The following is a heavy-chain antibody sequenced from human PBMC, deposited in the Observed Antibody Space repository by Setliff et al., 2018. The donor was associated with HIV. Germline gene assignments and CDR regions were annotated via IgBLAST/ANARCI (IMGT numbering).Heavy chain of an antibody. D-gene: IGHD4-4*01. V-gene: IGHV4-30-2*01. J-gene: IGHJ4*02. CDR1: GGSISSGGYS. Sequence: QTLSLTCAVSGGSISSGGYSWNWIRQPPGKGLEWIGNIYHSGGTNYNPSLRGRVIISLDTSNNQFSLNLNSVTAADTAVYYCARQLDYTNGRYFDYWGPGTLVTVSS. CDR3: ARQLDYTNGRYFDY. CDR2: IYHSGGT.